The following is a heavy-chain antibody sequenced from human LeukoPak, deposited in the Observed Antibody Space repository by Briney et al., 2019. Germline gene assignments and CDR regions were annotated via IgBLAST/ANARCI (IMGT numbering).Heavy chain of an antibody. CDR2: ISSSSSYI. D-gene: IGHD1-1*01. CDR1: GFTFSSHS. CDR3: ARSAAGTYY. J-gene: IGHJ4*02. Sequence: GGSLRLSCAASGFTFSSHSMNWVRQAPGRGLEWVSYISSSSSYIYYADSVKGRFAISRDNAKNSLYLQMNSLRAEDTAVYYCARSAAGTYYWGQGTLVTVSS. V-gene: IGHV3-21*01.